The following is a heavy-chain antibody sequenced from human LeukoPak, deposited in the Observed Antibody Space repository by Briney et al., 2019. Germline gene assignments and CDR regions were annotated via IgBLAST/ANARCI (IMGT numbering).Heavy chain of an antibody. D-gene: IGHD4-17*01. CDR3: ARDCDYAAFDI. J-gene: IGHJ3*02. CDR1: GGPITNYY. Sequence: PSETLSLTCTVSGGPITNYYWGCIRQPPGKGLEWIGFVSDSGKTNYSPSLRSRVTFSVDTSKNQFSLNLTSVTAADTAVYYCARDCDYAAFDIWGQGTMVTVSS. V-gene: IGHV4-59*12. CDR2: VSDSGKT.